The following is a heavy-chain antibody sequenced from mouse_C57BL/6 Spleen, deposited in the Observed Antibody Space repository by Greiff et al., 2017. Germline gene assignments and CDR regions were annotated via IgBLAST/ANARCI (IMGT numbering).Heavy chain of an antibody. J-gene: IGHJ3*01. CDR1: GYTFTSYT. V-gene: IGHV1-4*01. D-gene: IGHD2-4*01. CDR2: INPSSGYT. CDR3: ARSGDYDLFAY. Sequence: VQLQQSGAELARPGASVKMSCKASGYTFTSYTMHWVKQRPGQGLEWIGYINPSSGYTKYNQKFKDKATLTADKSSSTAYMQLSSLTSEDSAVYYCARSGDYDLFAYWGQGTLVTVSA.